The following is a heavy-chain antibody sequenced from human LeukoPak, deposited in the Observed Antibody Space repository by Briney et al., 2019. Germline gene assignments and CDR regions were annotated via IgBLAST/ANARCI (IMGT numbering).Heavy chain of an antibody. V-gene: IGHV1-2*02. Sequence: GASVKVSCKVVAYDFTGYYIHWVRQAPGQGLEWMGWINPNSGGTNYAQKFQGRVTMTRDTSISTAYMELSRLRSDDTAVYYCARVSGYDSDFDPWGQGTLVTVSS. J-gene: IGHJ5*02. CDR1: AYDFTGYY. CDR2: INPNSGGT. CDR3: ARVSGYDSDFDP. D-gene: IGHD5-12*01.